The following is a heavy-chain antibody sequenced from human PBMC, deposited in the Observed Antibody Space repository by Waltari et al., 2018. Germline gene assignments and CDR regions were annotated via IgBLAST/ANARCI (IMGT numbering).Heavy chain of an antibody. Sequence: QVHLVPSGAEGKTPGSSVTVSCRASGGTLKNQAVNWVRHAPGQGLEWMGGIVPMFGTANDAEKFQGRVTVFADEFTNAVYLDLNRLTSDDTAIYYCAISGEAVGGPLPEFYFASWGPGTLVTVSS. CDR2: IVPMFGTA. J-gene: IGHJ4*02. V-gene: IGHV1-69*01. CDR1: GGTLKNQA. D-gene: IGHD2-21*01. CDR3: AISGEAVGGPLPEFYFAS.